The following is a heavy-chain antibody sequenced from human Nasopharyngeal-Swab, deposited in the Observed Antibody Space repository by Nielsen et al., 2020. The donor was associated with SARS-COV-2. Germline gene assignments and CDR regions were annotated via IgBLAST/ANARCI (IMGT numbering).Heavy chain of an antibody. CDR3: ATEPATGYCSGDSCYRFDY. CDR1: GGTFSSYA. Sequence: SVKVSCKASGGTFSSYAISRVRQAPGQGLEWMGGIIPILGIANYAQKFQGRVTITADKSTSTAYMELSSLRSEDTAVYYCATEPATGYCSGDSCYRFDYWGQGTLVTVSS. J-gene: IGHJ4*02. V-gene: IGHV1-69*10. CDR2: IIPILGIA. D-gene: IGHD2-15*01.